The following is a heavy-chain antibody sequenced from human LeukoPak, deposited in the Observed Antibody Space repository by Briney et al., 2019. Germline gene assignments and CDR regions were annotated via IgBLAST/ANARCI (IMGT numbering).Heavy chain of an antibody. CDR1: GFTFSNAW. CDR3: AKAHIVPTPPQG. J-gene: IGHJ4*02. CDR2: ISGSGGST. Sequence: GGSLRLSCAASGFTFSNAWMSWVRQAPGKGLEWVSAISGSGGSTYYADSVKGRFTISRDNSKNTLYLQMNSLRAEDTAVYYCAKAHIVPTPPQGWGQGTLVTVSS. V-gene: IGHV3-23*01. D-gene: IGHD5-12*01.